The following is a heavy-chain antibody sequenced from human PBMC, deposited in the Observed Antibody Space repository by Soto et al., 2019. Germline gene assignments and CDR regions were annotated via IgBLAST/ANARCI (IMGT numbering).Heavy chain of an antibody. Sequence: QVQLVESGGGVVQPGRSLRLSCAASGFTFSSYAMHWVRQAPGKGLEWVAVISYDGSNKYYADSVKGGFTISRDNSQTTGKLQMNRLRDEYRAVDYCARSYVTPLRQFYYDRGGTTVDIWG. CDR1: GFTFSSYA. J-gene: IGHJ3*02. V-gene: IGHV3-30-3*01. D-gene: IGHD3-22*01. CDR2: ISYDGSNK. CDR3: ARSYVTPLRQFYYDRGGTTVDI.